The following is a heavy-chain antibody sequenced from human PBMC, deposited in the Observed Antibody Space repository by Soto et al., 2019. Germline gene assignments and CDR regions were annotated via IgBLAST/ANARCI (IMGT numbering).Heavy chain of an antibody. CDR2: IIPILGTA. Sequence: QVQLVQSGAEVKKPGSSVKVSCKASGGTFSSYAISWVRQAPGQGLEWMGGIIPILGTANYAQKFQGRVTIPADESTSTADMELGSLRSEDTALYYCAREVYFEYSSSPLSYYYYGMDVWGQGTTVTVSS. CDR3: AREVYFEYSSSPLSYYYYGMDV. J-gene: IGHJ6*02. D-gene: IGHD6-6*01. CDR1: GGTFSSYA. V-gene: IGHV1-69*01.